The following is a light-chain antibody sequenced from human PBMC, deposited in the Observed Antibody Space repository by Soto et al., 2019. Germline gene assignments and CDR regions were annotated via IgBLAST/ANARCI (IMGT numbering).Light chain of an antibody. V-gene: IGKV3-20*01. J-gene: IGKJ2*01. CDR1: QSVDSNF. Sequence: ENVLTQSPGTLSLSPGERATLSCRASQSVDSNFLAWYQQKHGQAPRLLIYGASTRAAGVPDRFSGSGSGTDFTLTITRLEPEDFAVYYCQQYGRSPLMYTFGQGTKLGVK. CDR2: GAS. CDR3: QQYGRSPLMYT.